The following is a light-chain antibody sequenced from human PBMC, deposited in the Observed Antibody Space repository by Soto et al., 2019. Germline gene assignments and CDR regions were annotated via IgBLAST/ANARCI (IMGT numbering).Light chain of an antibody. CDR2: GDN. CDR3: QSYDNSLNHVV. CDR1: SSNIGSFYD. V-gene: IGLV1-40*01. Sequence: QSVLTQPPSVSGAPGQRVTIPCPGSSSNIGSFYDVHWYQQLPGTVPKLLIYGDNNRPSGVPDRFSGSKSGTAASLAITGLQAEDEADYYCQSYDNSLNHVVFGGGTKLTVL. J-gene: IGLJ2*01.